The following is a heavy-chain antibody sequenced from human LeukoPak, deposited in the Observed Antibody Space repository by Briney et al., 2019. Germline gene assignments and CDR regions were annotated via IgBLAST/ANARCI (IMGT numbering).Heavy chain of an antibody. J-gene: IGHJ6*03. CDR2: INSDGSRT. D-gene: IGHD5-18*01. Sequence: GGSLRLSCAASGFTFINYWMHWVRQAPGKGLVWVSRINSDGSRTTYADSVKGRFTISRDNSKNTLYLQMNSLRVEDTAVYFCAKDRRDTTMAPYYYYYMDVWGKGTTVTVSS. CDR3: AKDRRDTTMAPYYYYYMDV. CDR1: GFTFINYW. V-gene: IGHV3-74*01.